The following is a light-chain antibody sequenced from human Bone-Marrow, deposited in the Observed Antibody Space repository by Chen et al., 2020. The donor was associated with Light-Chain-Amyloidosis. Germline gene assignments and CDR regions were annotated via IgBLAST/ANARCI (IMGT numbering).Light chain of an antibody. Sequence: IVITQSPATLSVSPGERATLSCRASQSVSSNLAWQQQKPGQAPRLLINGASTRATGVPARLSGSGSGTEFTLSISSRGSEDCAVYYGQQYNNWAPWTFGQGTKVEIK. V-gene: IGKV3-15*01. CDR3: QQYNNWAPWT. CDR2: GAS. J-gene: IGKJ1*01. CDR1: QSVSSN.